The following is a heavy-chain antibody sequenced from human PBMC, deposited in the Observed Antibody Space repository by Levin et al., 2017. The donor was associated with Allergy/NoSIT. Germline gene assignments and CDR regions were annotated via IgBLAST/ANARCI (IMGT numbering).Heavy chain of an antibody. CDR3: ARGSTYYYGSGSYFYFDY. J-gene: IGHJ4*02. CDR1: GGSFSGYY. CDR2: INHSGST. D-gene: IGHD3-10*01. Sequence: SETLSLTCAVYGGSFSGYYWSWIRQPPGKGLEWIGEINHSGSTNYNPSLKSRVTISVDTSKNQFSLKLSSVTAADTAVYYCARGSTYYYGSGSYFYFDYWGQGTLVTVSS. V-gene: IGHV4-34*01.